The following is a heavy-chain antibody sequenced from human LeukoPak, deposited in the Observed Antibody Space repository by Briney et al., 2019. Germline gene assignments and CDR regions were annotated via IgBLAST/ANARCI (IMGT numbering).Heavy chain of an antibody. CDR1: GSSFTSYW. CDR3: ASSQGYSSGWYPDY. D-gene: IGHD6-19*01. Sequence: GASLKISCKGSGSSFTSYWIGWVRRMPGKGVEWRGIIYPGDSDTRYSPSFQGQVTISADKSISTAYLQWSSLKASDTAMYYCASSQGYSSGWYPDYWGQGTLVTVSS. CDR2: IYPGDSDT. J-gene: IGHJ4*02. V-gene: IGHV5-51*01.